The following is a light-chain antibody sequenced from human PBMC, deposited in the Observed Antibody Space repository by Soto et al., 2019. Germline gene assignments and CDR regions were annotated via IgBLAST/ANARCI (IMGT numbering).Light chain of an antibody. J-gene: IGKJ5*01. CDR2: GAS. V-gene: IGKV3-20*01. Sequence: ELVLTQSPDTLSLSPGERATLSCRASQSLKSDLAWYQQKPGQAPSLLIFGASNRATGIPDRFSGSGSGTDVILIINRLEPEDVAMYYCHQGGLSPPITFGQGTRLDI. CDR3: HQGGLSPPIT. CDR1: QSLKSD.